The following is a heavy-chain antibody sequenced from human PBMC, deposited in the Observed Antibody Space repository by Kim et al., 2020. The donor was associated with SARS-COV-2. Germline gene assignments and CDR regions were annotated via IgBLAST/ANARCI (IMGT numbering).Heavy chain of an antibody. J-gene: IGHJ4*02. CDR1: GGSISSYY. CDR2: IYYSGST. CDR3: ARTVADWYYFDY. Sequence: SETLSLTCTVSGGSISSYYWSWIRQPPGKGLEWIGYIYYSGSTNYNPSLKSRVTISVDTSKNQFSLKLSSVTAADTAVYYCARTVADWYYFDYWGQGTLV. D-gene: IGHD6-19*01. V-gene: IGHV4-59*08.